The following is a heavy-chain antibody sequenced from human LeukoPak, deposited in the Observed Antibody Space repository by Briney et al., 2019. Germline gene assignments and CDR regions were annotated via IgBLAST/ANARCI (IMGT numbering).Heavy chain of an antibody. V-gene: IGHV3-23*01. CDR3: AKPAISSRGWYYDY. Sequence: GGSLRLSCAASGFTFSSYSMNWVRQAPGKGLEWVSAISGSGGSTYYADSMKGRFTISRDNSKNTLYLQMNSLRAEDTAVYYCAKPAISSRGWYYDYWGQGTLVTVSS. J-gene: IGHJ4*02. D-gene: IGHD6-19*01. CDR2: ISGSGGST. CDR1: GFTFSSYS.